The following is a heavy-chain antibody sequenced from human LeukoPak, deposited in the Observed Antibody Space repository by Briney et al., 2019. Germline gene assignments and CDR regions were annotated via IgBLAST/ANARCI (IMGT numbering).Heavy chain of an antibody. V-gene: IGHV3-30*03. CDR1: GFTFSSYG. CDR2: ISYDGSNK. D-gene: IGHD2-21*02. J-gene: IGHJ6*03. CDR3: ARGDSYYYYYMDV. Sequence: QPGGSLRLSCAASGFTFSSYGMHWVRQAPGKGLEWVAVISYDGSNKYYADSVKGRFTISRDNSKNTLYPQMNSLRAEDTAVYYCARGDSYYYYYMDVWGKGTTVTVSS.